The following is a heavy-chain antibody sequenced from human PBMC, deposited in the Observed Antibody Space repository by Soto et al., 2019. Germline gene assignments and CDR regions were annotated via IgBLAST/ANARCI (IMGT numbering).Heavy chain of an antibody. CDR2: IKQDGSEK. CDR3: ARAKGRGDHGYFQH. Sequence: ESGGGLVQPGGSLRLSCAASGFTFSSYWMSWVRQAPGKGLEWVANIKQDGSEKYYVDSVKGRFTISRDNAKNSLYLQMNSLRAEDTAVYYCARAKGRGDHGYFQHWGQGTLVTVSS. J-gene: IGHJ1*01. V-gene: IGHV3-7*01. CDR1: GFTFSSYW. D-gene: IGHD4-17*01.